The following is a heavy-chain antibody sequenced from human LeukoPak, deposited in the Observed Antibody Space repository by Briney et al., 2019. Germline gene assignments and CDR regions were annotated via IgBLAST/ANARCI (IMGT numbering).Heavy chain of an antibody. CDR3: ARVERLGDRTGYRPPDY. J-gene: IGHJ4*02. V-gene: IGHV3-7*01. Sequence: GGSLRLSCAASGFTFSNYWMTWVRQAPGKGPEWVANIKEDGSEENYLDSVKGRFTISRDNDRSSLYLQMNSLRVEDMAIYHCARVERLGDRTGYRPPDYWGQGTLVIVSS. CDR1: GFTFSNYW. D-gene: IGHD3-16*02. CDR2: IKEDGSEE.